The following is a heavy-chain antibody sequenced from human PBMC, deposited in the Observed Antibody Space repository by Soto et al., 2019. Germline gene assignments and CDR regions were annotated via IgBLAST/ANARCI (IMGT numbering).Heavy chain of an antibody. V-gene: IGHV4-30-4*01. CDR2: VSHDGTT. D-gene: IGHD2-21*01. Sequence: SETLSLTCTVSGASIRSGDYLWRLILQSRGKGLEWIGYVSHDGTTYYNPSLESRVAISVDTSKNQFSLKVTSVTAADTAVYYCARDPGCGAGLYGIDVWGQGTTVTVSS. CDR3: ARDPGCGAGLYGIDV. CDR1: GASIRSGDYL. J-gene: IGHJ6*02.